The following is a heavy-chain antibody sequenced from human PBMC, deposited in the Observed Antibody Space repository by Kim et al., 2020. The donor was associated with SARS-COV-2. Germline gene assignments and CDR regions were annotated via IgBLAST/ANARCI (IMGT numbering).Heavy chain of an antibody. CDR3: ASKNHYYDSSGYYYEDY. CDR2: IYYSGST. V-gene: IGHV4-39*01. Sequence: SETLSLTCTVSGGSISSSSYYWGWIRQPPGKGLEWIGSIYYSGSTYYNPSLKSRVTISVDTSKNQFSLKLSSVTAADTAVYYCASKNHYYDSSGYYYEDYWGQGTLVTVSS. J-gene: IGHJ4*02. CDR1: GGSISSSSYY. D-gene: IGHD3-22*01.